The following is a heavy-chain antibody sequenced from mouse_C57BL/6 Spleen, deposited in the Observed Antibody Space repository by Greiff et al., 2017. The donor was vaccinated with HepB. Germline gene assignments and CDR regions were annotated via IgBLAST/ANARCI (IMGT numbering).Heavy chain of an antibody. CDR2: IDPSDSYT. CDR3: ARRKDDYDAFYAMDY. V-gene: IGHV1-69*01. CDR1: GYTFTSYW. Sequence: VQLQQSGAELVMPGASVKLSCKASGYTFTSYWMHWVKQRPGQGLEWIGEIDPSDSYTNYNQKFKGKSTLTVDKSSSTAYMQLSSLTSEDSAVYYCARRKDDYDAFYAMDYWGQGTSVTVSS. D-gene: IGHD2-4*01. J-gene: IGHJ4*01.